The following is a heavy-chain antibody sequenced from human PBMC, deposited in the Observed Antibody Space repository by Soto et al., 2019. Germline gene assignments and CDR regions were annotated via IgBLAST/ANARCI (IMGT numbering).Heavy chain of an antibody. J-gene: IGHJ4*02. CDR2: IKQDGSER. CDR1: GFTFSSYW. V-gene: IGHV3-7*03. Sequence: TVGPLRLSCAASGFTFSSYWMSWVRQAPGKGLEWVANIKQDGSERYYVDSVKGRFTISRDNAKNSLYLQMNSLRAEDTAVYYCARGGSSTRFMDYWGQGTLVTVSS. D-gene: IGHD2-2*01. CDR3: ARGGSSTRFMDY.